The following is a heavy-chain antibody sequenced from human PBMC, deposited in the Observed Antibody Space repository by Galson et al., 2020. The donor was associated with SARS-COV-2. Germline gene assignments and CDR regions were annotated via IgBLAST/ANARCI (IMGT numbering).Heavy chain of an antibody. V-gene: IGHV3-23*01. CDR2: ITGSGGST. CDR1: GFTFTNYA. J-gene: IGHJ4*02. Sequence: GGSLRLSCAASGFTFTNYAMSWVRQAPGKGMEWVSGITGSGGSTYNADSVKGRFAISRDNSKNTLYLQMNSLRVEDTATYYCAKGTSDSFYSSSDSWGQGTMITVSS. D-gene: IGHD2-15*01. CDR3: AKGTSDSFYSSSDS.